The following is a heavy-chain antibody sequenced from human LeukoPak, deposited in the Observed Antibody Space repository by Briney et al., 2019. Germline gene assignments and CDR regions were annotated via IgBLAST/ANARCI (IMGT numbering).Heavy chain of an antibody. CDR2: ISGSGGST. CDR1: GFTFSSYA. CDR3: AKADTLGYYYDSSGYLLDY. J-gene: IGHJ4*02. V-gene: IGHV3-23*01. D-gene: IGHD3-22*01. Sequence: GGSLRLSCAASGFTFSSYAMSWVRQAPGKGLEWVSAISGSGGSTYYADSVKGRFTISRDNSKNTLYLQMNSLRAEDTVVYYCAKADTLGYYYDSSGYLLDYWGQGTLVTVSS.